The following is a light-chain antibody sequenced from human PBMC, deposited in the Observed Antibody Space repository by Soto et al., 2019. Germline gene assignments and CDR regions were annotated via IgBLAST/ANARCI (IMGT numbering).Light chain of an antibody. V-gene: IGKV1-5*03. CDR3: QQYNDNWT. CDR2: KAS. Sequence: DIQMTQSPSTLSASVGDRVTITCRASQSISSWLAWYQQKPGTAPKLLIYKASTLQSGVPSRFRGSGSGTEFTLTISRLQPDDSATYYCQQYNDNWTFGQGTKVEIK. CDR1: QSISSW. J-gene: IGKJ1*01.